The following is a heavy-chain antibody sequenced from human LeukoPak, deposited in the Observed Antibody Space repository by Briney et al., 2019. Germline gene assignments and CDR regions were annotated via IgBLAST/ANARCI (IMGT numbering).Heavy chain of an antibody. CDR2: IIPIFGTA. CDR3: AREDIVVVVAASHFDY. V-gene: IGHV1-69*05. D-gene: IGHD2-15*01. Sequence: SVKVSCKASGGTLSSYAIGWVRQAPGQGLEWMGRIIPIFGTANYAQKFQGRVTITTDESTSTAYMELSSLRSEDTAVYYCAREDIVVVVAASHFDYWGQGTLVTVSS. CDR1: GGTLSSYA. J-gene: IGHJ4*02.